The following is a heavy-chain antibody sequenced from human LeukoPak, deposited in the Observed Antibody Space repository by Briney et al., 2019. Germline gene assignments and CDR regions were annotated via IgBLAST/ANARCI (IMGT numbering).Heavy chain of an antibody. Sequence: ASVKVSCTASGYTFTSYGISWVRQAPGQGLEWMGWISAYNGNTNYAQKLQGRVTMTTDTSTSTAYMELRSLRSDDTAVYYCARDGGPASYYGMDVWGKGTTVTVSS. CDR3: ARDGGPASYYGMDV. CDR1: GYTFTSYG. CDR2: ISAYNGNT. D-gene: IGHD3-16*01. J-gene: IGHJ6*04. V-gene: IGHV1-18*04.